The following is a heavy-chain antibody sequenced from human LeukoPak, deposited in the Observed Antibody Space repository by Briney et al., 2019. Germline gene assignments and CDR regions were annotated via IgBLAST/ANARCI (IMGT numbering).Heavy chain of an antibody. D-gene: IGHD6-19*01. CDR2: IYPGDSDT. V-gene: IGHV5-51*01. CDR3: ARKQIAVAGFFDP. Sequence: GESLKISCKGSGYSFTSYWIGWVRQMPGKGLEWMGIIYPGDSDTRYSPSFQGQVTISADRSISTAYLQWSSLKASDTAMYYCARKQIAVAGFFDPWGQGTLVTVSS. CDR1: GYSFTSYW. J-gene: IGHJ5*02.